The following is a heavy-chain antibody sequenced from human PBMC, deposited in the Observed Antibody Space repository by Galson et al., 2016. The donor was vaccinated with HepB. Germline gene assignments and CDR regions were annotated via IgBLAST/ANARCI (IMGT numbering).Heavy chain of an antibody. J-gene: IGHJ4*02. V-gene: IGHV3-9*01. Sequence: SLRLSCAASGFIFDDYAMSWVRQSPGRGPEWVATISSNSRRIDYADSVKGRFTISRDNAKNSLYLQMDTLGPEDTAFYYCVKGILTTLAAGDYFDTWGQGTLVTVSS. D-gene: IGHD6-25*01. CDR3: VKGILTTLAAGDYFDT. CDR2: ISSNSRRI. CDR1: GFIFDDYA.